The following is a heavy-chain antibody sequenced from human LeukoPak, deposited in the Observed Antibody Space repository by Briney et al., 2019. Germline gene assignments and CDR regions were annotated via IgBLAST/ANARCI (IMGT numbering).Heavy chain of an antibody. V-gene: IGHV3-23*01. CDR3: AKSHVKVAAAGTKAFDI. D-gene: IGHD6-13*01. CDR1: GFTFSSYA. Sequence: GGSLRLSCAASGFTFSSYAMSWVRQAPGKGLEWVSAISGSGGSTYYADSVKGRFTISRDNSKNTLYLQMNSLRAEDTAVYYCAKSHVKVAAAGTKAFDIWGQGTMVTVSS. J-gene: IGHJ3*02. CDR2: ISGSGGST.